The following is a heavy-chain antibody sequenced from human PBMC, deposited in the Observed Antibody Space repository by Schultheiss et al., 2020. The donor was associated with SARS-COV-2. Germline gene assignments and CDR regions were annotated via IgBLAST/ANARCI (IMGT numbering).Heavy chain of an antibody. V-gene: IGHV3-21*01. CDR1: GFTFSSYS. CDR2: ISSSSSYI. J-gene: IGHJ4*02. D-gene: IGHD3-22*01. Sequence: GGSLRLSCAASGFTFSSYSMNWVRQAPGKGLEWVSSISSSSSYIYYADSVKGRFTISRDNAKNSLYLQMNSLRAEDTAVYYCAKAASSGYYLADWGQGTLVTVSS. CDR3: AKAASSGYYLAD.